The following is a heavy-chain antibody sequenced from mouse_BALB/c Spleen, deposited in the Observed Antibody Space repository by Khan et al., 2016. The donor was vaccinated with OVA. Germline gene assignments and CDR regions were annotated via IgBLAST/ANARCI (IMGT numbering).Heavy chain of an antibody. J-gene: IGHJ2*01. CDR1: GYSFTGYF. D-gene: IGHD2-13*01. CDR2: INPHIGET. Sequence: EVQLQQSGPELVKPGASVKISCKASGYSFTGYFMNWVMQRHGKSLEWIGRINPHIGETFYNQMFQGKATLTVHESSSTAHMELRGLASEDSAVYYSARIYRGDFDYWGQGTTLTVSS. V-gene: IGHV1-20*02. CDR3: ARIYRGDFDY.